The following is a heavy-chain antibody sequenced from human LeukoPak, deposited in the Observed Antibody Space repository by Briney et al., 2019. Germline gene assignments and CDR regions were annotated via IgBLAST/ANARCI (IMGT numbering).Heavy chain of an antibody. J-gene: IGHJ4*02. CDR2: ISYDGSNK. CDR3: AKGGLGELGYVIDY. CDR1: GFTFSSYG. V-gene: IGHV3-30*18. D-gene: IGHD1-26*01. Sequence: GGSLRLSCAASGFTFSSYGMHWVRQAPGKGLEWVAVISYDGSNKYYADSVKGRFTISRDNSKNTLYLQMNSLRAEDTAVYYRAKGGLGELGYVIDYWGQGTLVTVS.